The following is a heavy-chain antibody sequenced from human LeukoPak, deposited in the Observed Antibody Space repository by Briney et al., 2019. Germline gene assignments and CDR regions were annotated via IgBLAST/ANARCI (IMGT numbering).Heavy chain of an antibody. CDR3: ATDYCTNGVCYYFDY. D-gene: IGHD2-8*01. J-gene: IGHJ4*02. V-gene: IGHV3-33*08. Sequence: QSGRSLRLSCAPSGFTFSRHGMHWVRQAPGKGLEWVADIWNDGSNKYYADSVKGRFTISRGNSKNTLYLQMNSLRAEDTAVYYCATDYCTNGVCYYFDYWGQGTLVTVSS. CDR1: GFTFSRHG. CDR2: IWNDGSNK.